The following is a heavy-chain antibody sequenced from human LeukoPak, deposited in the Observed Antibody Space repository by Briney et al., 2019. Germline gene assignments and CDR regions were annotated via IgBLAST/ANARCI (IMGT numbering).Heavy chain of an antibody. CDR3: AGGAGGNIDY. D-gene: IGHD4-23*01. CDR2: TYYRSKWYN. CDR1: GDSVSINSAA. V-gene: IGHV6-1*01. Sequence: SQTLSLTCVISGDSVSINSAAWNWIRQSPSRGLEWLGRTYYRSKWYNDYAVSVKSRITINPDTSKNQFSLQMNSVTPEDTAVYFCAGGAGGNIDYWGQGTLVTVSS. J-gene: IGHJ4*02.